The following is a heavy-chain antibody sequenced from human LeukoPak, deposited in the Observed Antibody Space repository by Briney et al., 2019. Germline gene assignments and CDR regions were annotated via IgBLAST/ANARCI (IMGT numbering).Heavy chain of an antibody. CDR2: FYRGVST. V-gene: IGHV3-53*01. CDR3: AREVVSIPSYFES. D-gene: IGHD2-15*01. Sequence: GGSLRLSCAASGFTVSSSYMYWVRQAPGKGLEWVSFFYRGVSTYYAESVRGRFTISRDNSKNTLYLLMNSLIPEDTAVYYCAREVVSIPSYFESWGQGTLVTVSS. J-gene: IGHJ4*02. CDR1: GFTVSSSY.